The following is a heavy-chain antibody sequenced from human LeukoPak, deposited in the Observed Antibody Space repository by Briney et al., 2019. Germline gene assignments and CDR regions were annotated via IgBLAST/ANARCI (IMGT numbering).Heavy chain of an antibody. V-gene: IGHV3-30*01. CDR1: GFTFSSYA. Sequence: GRSLRLSCAASGFTFSSYAAHWVRQAPGKGLEWVAAISYDGSKKCYADSVKGRFTISRDNSKNTLDLQVNSPRVEDTAMYYCARAEFYFDSSGYYPFDSWGQGTLVTVSS. D-gene: IGHD3-22*01. J-gene: IGHJ4*02. CDR2: ISYDGSKK. CDR3: ARAEFYFDSSGYYPFDS.